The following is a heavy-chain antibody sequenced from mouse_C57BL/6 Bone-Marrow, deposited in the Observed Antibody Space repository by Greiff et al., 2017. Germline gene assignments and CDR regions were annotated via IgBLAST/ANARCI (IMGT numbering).Heavy chain of an antibody. CDR2: IDPETGGT. D-gene: IGHD1-3*01. CDR1: GYTFTDYE. Sequence: VKLQESGAELVRPGASVTLSCKASGYTFTDYEMHWVKQTPVHGLEWIGAIDPETGGTAYNQKFKGKAILTADKSSSTAYMELRSLTSEDSAVXYCTRSKLVFDCWGKGTTLTVSS. CDR3: TRSKLVFDC. J-gene: IGHJ2*01. V-gene: IGHV1-15*01.